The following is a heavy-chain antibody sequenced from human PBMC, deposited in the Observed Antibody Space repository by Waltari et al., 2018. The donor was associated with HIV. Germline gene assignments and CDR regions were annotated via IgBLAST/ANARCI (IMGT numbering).Heavy chain of an antibody. CDR3: ARDLGSSGSYGAQAQY. Sequence: QVQLVQSGAEVKKPGASVKVPCKASGYTFSNYGITGVRQAPGQGLEWMGWISAYNGNTNYAQKVQGRITMTTDTSTSTAYMELRSLRSDDTAVYYCARDLGSSGSYGAQAQYWGQGTLVTVSS. J-gene: IGHJ4*02. V-gene: IGHV1-18*01. CDR1: GYTFSNYG. CDR2: ISAYNGNT. D-gene: IGHD1-26*01.